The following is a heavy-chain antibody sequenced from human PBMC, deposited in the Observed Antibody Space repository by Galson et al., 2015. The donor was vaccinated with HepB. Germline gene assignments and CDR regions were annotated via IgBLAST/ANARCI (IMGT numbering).Heavy chain of an antibody. CDR1: GYTFTSYG. D-gene: IGHD6-19*01. Sequence: SVKVSCKASGYTFTSYGISWVRQAPGQELEWMGWISAYNGNTNYAQKLQGRVTMTTDTSTSTAYMELRSLRSDDTAVYYCARDSDSSGWYRGYFDYWGQGTLVTVSS. V-gene: IGHV1-18*04. J-gene: IGHJ4*02. CDR3: ARDSDSSGWYRGYFDY. CDR2: ISAYNGNT.